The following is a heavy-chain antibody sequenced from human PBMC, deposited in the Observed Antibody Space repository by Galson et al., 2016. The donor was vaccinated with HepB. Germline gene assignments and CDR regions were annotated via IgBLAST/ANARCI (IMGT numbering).Heavy chain of an antibody. CDR3: AKDAIGMVIGWLDP. V-gene: IGHV3-23*01. CDR2: ISASGVT. D-gene: IGHD3-3*01. Sequence: SLRLSCAGSGFSLSTYWMVWVRQAPGKGLEWVSGISASGVTYYADSVRGRFTVSRDDSKNTVFLQMKSLRADDTALYYCAKDAIGMVIGWLDPWGQGTQVTVSS. J-gene: IGHJ5*02. CDR1: GFSLSTYW.